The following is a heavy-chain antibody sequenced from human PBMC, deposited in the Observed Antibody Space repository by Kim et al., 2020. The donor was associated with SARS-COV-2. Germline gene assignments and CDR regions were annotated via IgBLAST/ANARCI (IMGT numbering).Heavy chain of an antibody. CDR1: GFTFSSYA. CDR2: ISYDGSNK. Sequence: GGSLRLSCAASGFTFSSYAMHWVRQAPGKGLEWVAVISYDGSNKYYADSVKGRFTISRDNSKNTLYLQMNSLRAEDTAVYYCARDETGAFDYWGQGTLVTVSS. D-gene: IGHD1-1*01. V-gene: IGHV3-30-3*01. J-gene: IGHJ4*02. CDR3: ARDETGAFDY.